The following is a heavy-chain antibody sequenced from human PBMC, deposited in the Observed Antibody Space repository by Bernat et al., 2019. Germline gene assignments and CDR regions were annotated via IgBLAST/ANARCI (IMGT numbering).Heavy chain of an antibody. J-gene: IGHJ4*02. CDR2: IKEDGSEK. CDR3: VTNYASGSYWGY. D-gene: IGHD3-10*01. V-gene: IGHV3-7*03. Sequence: EVQLVESGGGLVQPGGSLILSCAASGFTFSRYWMAWVRQAPGKGLEWVANIKEDGSEKHYVDSVKGRFTISRDNAENSLYLQMNSLRAEDTAMYYCVTNYASGSYWGYWGQGTLVTVSS. CDR1: GFTFSRYW.